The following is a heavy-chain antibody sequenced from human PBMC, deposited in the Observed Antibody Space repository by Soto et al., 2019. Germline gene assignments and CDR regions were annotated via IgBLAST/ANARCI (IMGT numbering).Heavy chain of an antibody. CDR1: GYSLTSYW. CDR3: ARQSACGGDCYHTPYYYYYGMDV. CDR2: FYPGDSHT. D-gene: IGHD2-21*02. V-gene: IGHV5-51*01. J-gene: IGHJ6*02. Sequence: PGESLKISGKGSGYSLTSYWIGWVRQMPGPGPAWMRLFYPGDSHTRYSPSFQGQVTMSADKSISTAYLQWSSLKASDTAMYYCARQSACGGDCYHTPYYYYYGMDVWGQGTTVTVSS.